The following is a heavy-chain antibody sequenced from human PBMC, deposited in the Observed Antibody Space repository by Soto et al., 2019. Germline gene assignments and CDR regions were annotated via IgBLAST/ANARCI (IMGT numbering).Heavy chain of an antibody. V-gene: IGHV4-39*01. Sequence: QLQLQESGPGLVKPSETLSLTCTVSGGSISSSSYYWGWIRQPPGKGLEWIGSIYYSGSTYYNPSLKSRVTISVDTSKNQFSLKLSSVTVADTAVYYCARHLFSSGWYLIWGQGTMVTVSS. CDR2: IYYSGST. D-gene: IGHD6-19*01. CDR3: ARHLFSSGWYLI. CDR1: GGSISSSSYY. J-gene: IGHJ3*02.